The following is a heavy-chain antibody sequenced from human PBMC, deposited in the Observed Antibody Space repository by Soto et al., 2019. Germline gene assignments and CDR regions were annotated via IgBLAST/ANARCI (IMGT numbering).Heavy chain of an antibody. CDR1: GFLISANA. Sequence: SGGSLRLSCAASGFLISANAMSLVRQAPGGGLEWVSTISGSAGVAFYADSVRGRFIISRDISKNTLYLQLSTLRADDMARYYCVKGSARTWFDPWGQGSLVTVSS. J-gene: IGHJ5*02. V-gene: IGHV3-23*01. CDR3: VKGSARTWFDP. CDR2: ISGSAGVA.